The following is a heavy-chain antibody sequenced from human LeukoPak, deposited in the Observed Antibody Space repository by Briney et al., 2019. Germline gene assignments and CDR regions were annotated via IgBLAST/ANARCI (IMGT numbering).Heavy chain of an antibody. CDR1: GFTVSSNY. J-gene: IGHJ4*02. Sequence: GSLRLSCAASGFTVSSNYMSWVRRAPGKGLEWVSVIYSGGSTYYADSVKGRFTISRHNSKNTLYLQMNSLRAEDTAVYYCARWTGTTVSHWGQGTLVTVSS. CDR2: IYSGGST. D-gene: IGHD4-17*01. CDR3: ARWTGTTVSH. V-gene: IGHV3-53*04.